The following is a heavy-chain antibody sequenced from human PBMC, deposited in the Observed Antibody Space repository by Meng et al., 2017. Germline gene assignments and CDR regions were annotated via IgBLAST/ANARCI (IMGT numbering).Heavy chain of an antibody. CDR1: GFTFSSYA. D-gene: IGHD3-10*01. CDR3: LVLLWCGAAMNDY. Sequence: GESLKISCAASGFTFSSYAMHWVRQAPGKGLEWVAVISYDGSNKYYADSVKGRFTISRDNSKNTLYLQMNSLKTEDTAVYYCLVLLWCGAAMNDYWGQGTLVTVSS. CDR2: ISYDGSNK. J-gene: IGHJ4*02. V-gene: IGHV3-30*04.